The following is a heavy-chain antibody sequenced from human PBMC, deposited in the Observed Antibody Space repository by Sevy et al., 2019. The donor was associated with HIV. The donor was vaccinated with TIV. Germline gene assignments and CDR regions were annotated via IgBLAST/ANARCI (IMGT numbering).Heavy chain of an antibody. CDR3: AKRDSWRVGEFYFDY. Sequence: GGSLRLSCAASGFTFSSYGMSWVRQAPGKGLEWVSAISGSGSSTYYADSVKGRFTISRDNSKKKLYLQMNSLRAEDKAVFYYAKRDSWRVGEFYFDYWGQGTLVTVSS. V-gene: IGHV3-23*01. J-gene: IGHJ4*02. D-gene: IGHD3-10*01. CDR2: ISGSGSST. CDR1: GFTFSSYG.